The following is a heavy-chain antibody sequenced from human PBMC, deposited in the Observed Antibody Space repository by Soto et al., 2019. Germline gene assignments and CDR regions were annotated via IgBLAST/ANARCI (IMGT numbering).Heavy chain of an antibody. D-gene: IGHD3-22*01. Sequence: QVQLVQSGAEVKKPGSSVKVSCKASGGTFSSYAITWVRQAPGQGLEWMGGIIPIFGTANYAQKFQGRVTVTADESTSKACMELSSRRSEDTAVYYCAGDRGPSSGYYPYWFDPWGQGTLVTVSS. V-gene: IGHV1-69*12. J-gene: IGHJ5*02. CDR3: AGDRGPSSGYYPYWFDP. CDR2: IIPIFGTA. CDR1: GGTFSSYA.